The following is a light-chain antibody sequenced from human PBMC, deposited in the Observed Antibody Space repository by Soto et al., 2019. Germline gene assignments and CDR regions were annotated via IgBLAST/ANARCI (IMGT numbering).Light chain of an antibody. Sequence: DIRMTQSPSTLSGSVGDRVTITCRASQTISSWLAWYQQKPGKAPKLLIYKASTLKSGVPSRFSGSGSGTEFTLTISSLQPDDFATYYCQRYNSYSEAFGQGTKVDIK. CDR3: QRYNSYSEA. CDR1: QTISSW. J-gene: IGKJ1*01. V-gene: IGKV1-5*03. CDR2: KAS.